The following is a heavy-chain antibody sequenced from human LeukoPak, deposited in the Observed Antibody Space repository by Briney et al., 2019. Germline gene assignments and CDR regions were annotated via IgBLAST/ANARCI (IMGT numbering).Heavy chain of an antibody. CDR2: IKQDGSEK. CDR1: GDTLTELS. CDR3: ARPGPTPPIWTDWYFDL. J-gene: IGHJ2*01. D-gene: IGHD2-21*01. Sequence: ASVKVSCKVSGDTLTELSMHWVRQAPGKGLEWVANIKQDGSEKYYVDSVKGRFTISRDNAKNSLYLQMNSLRAEDTAVYYCARPGPTPPIWTDWYFDLWGRGTLVTVSS. V-gene: IGHV3-7*01.